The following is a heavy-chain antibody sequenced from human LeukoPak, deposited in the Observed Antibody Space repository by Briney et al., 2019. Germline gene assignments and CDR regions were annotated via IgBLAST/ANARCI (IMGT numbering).Heavy chain of an antibody. D-gene: IGHD2-2*01. V-gene: IGHV4-30-2*01. Sequence: SETLSLTCTVSGGSISSGGYYWSWIRQPPGKGLEWIGYIYHSGSTYYNPSLKSRVTISVDRSKNQFSLKLSSVTAADTAVYYCARDGYCSSTSCPEDYYYGMDVWGQGTTVTVSS. CDR2: IYHSGST. CDR1: GGSISSGGYY. J-gene: IGHJ6*02. CDR3: ARDGYCSSTSCPEDYYYGMDV.